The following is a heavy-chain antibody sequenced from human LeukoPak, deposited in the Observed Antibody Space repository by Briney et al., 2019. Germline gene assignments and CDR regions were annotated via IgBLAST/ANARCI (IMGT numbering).Heavy chain of an antibody. D-gene: IGHD2-15*01. J-gene: IGHJ4*02. CDR3: AKDMGVVAAFDY. CDR1: GFTFDDYA. V-gene: IGHV3-9*01. CDR2: IRLNSGHT. Sequence: GRSLRLSCAASGFTFDDYAMHWVRQAPGKGLEWLSGIRLNSGHTGYADSVKGRFTISRDNAKNSLYLQMNSLRAEDTALYYCAKDMGVVAAFDYWGQGTLVTVSS.